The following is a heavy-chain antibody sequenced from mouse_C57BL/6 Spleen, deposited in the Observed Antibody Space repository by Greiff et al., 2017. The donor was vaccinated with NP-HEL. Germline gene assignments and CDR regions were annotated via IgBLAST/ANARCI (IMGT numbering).Heavy chain of an antibody. D-gene: IGHD3-3*01. CDR3: TRGKIGTEFAY. V-gene: IGHV5-9-1*02. CDR2: ISSGGDYI. CDR1: GFTFSSYA. J-gene: IGHJ3*01. Sequence: EVQRVESGEGLVKPGGSLKLSCAASGFTFSSYAMSWVRQTPEKRLEWVAYISSGGDYIYYADTVKGRFTISRDNARNTLYLQMSSLKSEDTAMYYCTRGKIGTEFAYWGQGTLVTVSA.